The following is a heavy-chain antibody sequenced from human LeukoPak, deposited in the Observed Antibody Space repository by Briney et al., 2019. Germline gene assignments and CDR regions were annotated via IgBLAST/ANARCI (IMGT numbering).Heavy chain of an antibody. Sequence: SETLSLTCTVSGGSICTYYWTWIRQPPGKGLEWIGYIYYSGSTNYNPSLKRRITISVDTSKNQFSLKLTSVTAADTAVYYCARARGAMGYYFDYWGQGTLVTVSS. CDR2: IYYSGST. CDR1: GGSICTYY. V-gene: IGHV4-59*01. CDR3: ARARGAMGYYFDY. D-gene: IGHD5-18*01. J-gene: IGHJ4*02.